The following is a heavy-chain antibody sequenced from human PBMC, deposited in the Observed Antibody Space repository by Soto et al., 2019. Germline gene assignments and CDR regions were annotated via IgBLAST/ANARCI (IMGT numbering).Heavy chain of an antibody. J-gene: IGHJ4*02. V-gene: IGHV1-24*01. D-gene: IGHD3-3*01. CDR2: FDAEDGET. CDR1: GYTLTELS. Sequence: QVQLVQSGAEVKKPGASVKVSCKVSGYTLTELSMHWVRQAPGKGLEWLGGFDAEDGETIYAQKFQGRVTMTEDTAADAAYMELSSLRAEDTAVYYCATFWSGYPYFDYWGQGTLVTVSS. CDR3: ATFWSGYPYFDY.